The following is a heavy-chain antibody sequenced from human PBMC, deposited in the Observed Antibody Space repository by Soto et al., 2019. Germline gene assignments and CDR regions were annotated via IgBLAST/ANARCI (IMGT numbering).Heavy chain of an antibody. V-gene: IGHV3-21*01. CDR3: ARDGLGYCSGGSCYLDY. Sequence: EVQLVESGGGLVKPGGSLRLSCAASGFTFSSYSMNWVRQAPGKGLEWVSSISSSSSYIYYADSVKGRFTISRDNAKNSLYLQMNSLRAEDTAVYYCARDGLGYCSGGSCYLDYWGQGTLVTVSS. CDR1: GFTFSSYS. D-gene: IGHD2-15*01. CDR2: ISSSSSYI. J-gene: IGHJ4*02.